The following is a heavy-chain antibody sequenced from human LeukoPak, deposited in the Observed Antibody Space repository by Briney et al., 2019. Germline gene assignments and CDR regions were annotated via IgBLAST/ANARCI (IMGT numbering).Heavy chain of an antibody. J-gene: IGHJ5*02. CDR2: IYYSGST. D-gene: IGHD2-15*01. CDR1: GGSISSYY. V-gene: IGHV4-59*01. CDR3: TRGSRYCSSGSCYGWFDP. Sequence: SETLSLTCTVSGGSISSYYWSWIRQPPAKGLEWIGYIYYSGSTNYNPSLKSRVTISVDTSKNQFSLKMNSVTAADTAIYYCTRGSRYCSSGSCYGWFDPWGQGTLVTVSS.